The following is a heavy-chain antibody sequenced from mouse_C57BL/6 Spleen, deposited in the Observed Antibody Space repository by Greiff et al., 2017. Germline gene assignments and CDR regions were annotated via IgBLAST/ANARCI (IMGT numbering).Heavy chain of an antibody. CDR3: ARWDYGSPSKDY. V-gene: IGHV1-52*01. CDR1: GYTFTSYW. CDR2: IDPSDSET. D-gene: IGHD2-1*01. Sequence: QVQLQQPGAELVRPGSSVKLSCKASGYTFTSYWMHWVKQRPIQGLEWIGNIDPSDSETHYNQKFKDKATLTVDKSSSTAYMQLSSLTSEDSAVYYCARWDYGSPSKDYWGQGTSVTVSS. J-gene: IGHJ4*01.